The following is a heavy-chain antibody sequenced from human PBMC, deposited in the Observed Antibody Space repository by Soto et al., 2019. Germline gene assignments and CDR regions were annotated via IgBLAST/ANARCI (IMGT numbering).Heavy chain of an antibody. CDR3: ARTPHTSGYCSGGSCLNYYYMDV. CDR2: ISGNGRST. J-gene: IGHJ6*03. CDR1: GFTFSSYA. D-gene: IGHD2-15*01. V-gene: IGHV3-23*01. Sequence: GESLKISCAASGFTFSSYAMSWVRQAPGKGLERVSVISGNGRSTYYADSVKGRFTISRDNSNNTLYLQMNGLRADDTAVYYCARTPHTSGYCSGGSCLNYYYMDVWGKGTTVTVSS.